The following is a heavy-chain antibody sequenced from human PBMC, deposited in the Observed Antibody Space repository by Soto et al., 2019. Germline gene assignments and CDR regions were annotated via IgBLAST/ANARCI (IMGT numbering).Heavy chain of an antibody. CDR1: GYTLTELS. D-gene: IGHD3-16*02. CDR2: FDPEDGET. V-gene: IGHV1-24*01. Sequence: ASVKVSCKVSGYTLTELSMHWVRQAPGKGLEWMGGFDPEDGETIYAQKFQGRVTMTEDTSTDTAYMELSSLRSEDTAVYYCATTPYDYIWGSYRYTDFVSDYWGQGTLVTVSS. CDR3: ATTPYDYIWGSYRYTDFVSDY. J-gene: IGHJ4*02.